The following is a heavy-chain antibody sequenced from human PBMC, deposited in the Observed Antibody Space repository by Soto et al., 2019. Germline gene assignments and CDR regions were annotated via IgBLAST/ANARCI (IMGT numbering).Heavy chain of an antibody. D-gene: IGHD3-3*01. CDR3: ARSLSPFGVVRPGAWFDP. CDR1: GGSISSGGYY. CDR2: IYYSGST. Sequence: PSETLSLTCTVSGGSISSGGYYWSWIRQHPGKGLEWIGYIYYSGSTYYNPSLKSRVTISVDTSKNQFSLKLSSVTAADTAVYYCARSLSPFGVVRPGAWFDPWGQGTLVTVSS. V-gene: IGHV4-31*03. J-gene: IGHJ5*02.